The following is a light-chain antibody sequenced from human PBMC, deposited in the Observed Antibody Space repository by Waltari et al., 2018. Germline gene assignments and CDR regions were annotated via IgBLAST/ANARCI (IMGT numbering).Light chain of an antibody. CDR3: QKYGSSPRYT. V-gene: IGKV3-20*01. CDR1: QSFSGTY. J-gene: IGKJ2*01. Sequence: ENVLKQSPEPLALSPGERAPLPCRASQSFSGTYLAWYQHKPGQPPRLLMYGTSIRATGIPDRFSGSGSGTDFTLTITRLEPEDFGVYYCQKYGSSPRYTFGQGTKLEI. CDR2: GTS.